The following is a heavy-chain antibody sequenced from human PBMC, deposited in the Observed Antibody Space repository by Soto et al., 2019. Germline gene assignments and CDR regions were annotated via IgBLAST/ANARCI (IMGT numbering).Heavy chain of an antibody. CDR1: GGSISSGDYY. CDR3: ARGSYYYDNSGYYHY. J-gene: IGHJ4*02. V-gene: IGHV4-30-4*01. CDR2: IYYSGST. Sequence: SETLSLTCTVSGGSISSGDYYWSWIRQPPGKGLEWIGYIYYSGSTYYNPSLKSRVTISVDTSKNQFSLKLSSVTAADTAVYYCARGSYYYDNSGYYHYWGQGALVTVSS. D-gene: IGHD3-22*01.